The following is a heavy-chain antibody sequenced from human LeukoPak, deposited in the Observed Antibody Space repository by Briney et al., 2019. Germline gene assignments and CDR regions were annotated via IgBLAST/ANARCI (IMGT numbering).Heavy chain of an antibody. Sequence: GASVKVSCKASGYIFSNFAITWVRQAPGQGLEWVGWISPYNGNTNYSPKLQGRVTLTTDTSTSTAYMELRSLRSDDTAVYYCARTTTRAYWFGPWGQGTLVTVSS. CDR1: GYIFSNFA. CDR3: ARTTTRAYWFGP. V-gene: IGHV1-18*01. D-gene: IGHD1-1*01. CDR2: ISPYNGNT. J-gene: IGHJ5*02.